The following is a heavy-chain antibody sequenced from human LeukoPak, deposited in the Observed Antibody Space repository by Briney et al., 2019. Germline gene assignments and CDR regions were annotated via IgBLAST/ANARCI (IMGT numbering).Heavy chain of an antibody. CDR1: GFTFSSYS. D-gene: IGHD2-8*01. J-gene: IGHJ4*02. Sequence: GGSLRLSCAASGFTFSSYSMNWVRQAPGKGLEWVSYISSSSSTIYYADSVKGRFTISRDNAKNSLYLQINSLRAEDTAVYYCARGWSLMVYAMGDYWGQGTLVTVSS. CDR3: ARGWSLMVYAMGDY. V-gene: IGHV3-48*01. CDR2: ISSSSSTI.